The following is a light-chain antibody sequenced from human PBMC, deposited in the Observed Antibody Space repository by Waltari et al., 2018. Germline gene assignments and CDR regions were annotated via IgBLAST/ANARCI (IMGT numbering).Light chain of an antibody. CDR3: QTGGHGIWV. CDR1: SGHRSDA. V-gene: IGLV4-69*01. J-gene: IGLJ3*02. Sequence: QLVLTQSPSAPASLGASVKLTCTLSSGHRSDAIAWHTQQPAKGRRYLMKVNSDGSHSNGDGFPDRFSGSRSGAERYLIITSLQSEDEADYYCQTGGHGIWVFGGGTKLTVL. CDR2: VNSDGSH.